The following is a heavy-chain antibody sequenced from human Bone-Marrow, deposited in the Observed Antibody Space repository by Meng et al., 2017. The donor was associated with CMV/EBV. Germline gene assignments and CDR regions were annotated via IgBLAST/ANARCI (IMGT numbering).Heavy chain of an antibody. CDR3: ARNSLAAAGQIDY. V-gene: IGHV4-59*01. Sequence: GSLRLSCAVSGGSINSYYWTWIRQPPGKGLERIGYIYHSGGTNYNPSLKSRVTISVDTSKNQFSLKLSSVTAADTAVYYWARNSLAAAGQIDYWGQGTLVTVSS. D-gene: IGHD6-13*01. CDR2: IYHSGGT. CDR1: GGSINSYY. J-gene: IGHJ4*02.